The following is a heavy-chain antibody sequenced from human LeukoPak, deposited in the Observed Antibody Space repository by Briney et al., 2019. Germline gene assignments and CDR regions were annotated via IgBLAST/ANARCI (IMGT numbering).Heavy chain of an antibody. CDR2: INHSGST. D-gene: IGHD3-22*01. CDR1: GFTVSSNY. Sequence: GSLRLSCAASGFTVSSNYMSWVRQAPGKGLEWIGEINHSGSTNYNPSLKSRVTISVDTSKNQFSLKLSSVTAADTAVYYCARVSRSDYDSRVGIYFDYWGQGTLVTVSS. J-gene: IGHJ4*02. CDR3: ARVSRSDYDSRVGIYFDY. V-gene: IGHV4-34*01.